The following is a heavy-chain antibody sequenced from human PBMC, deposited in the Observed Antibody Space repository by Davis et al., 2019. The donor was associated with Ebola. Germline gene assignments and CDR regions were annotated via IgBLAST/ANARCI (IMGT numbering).Heavy chain of an antibody. J-gene: IGHJ4*02. CDR2: IVVGSGNT. V-gene: IGHV1-58*02. Sequence: AASVKVSCKASGFTFSSSAMQWVRQARGQRLEWIGWIVVGSGNTNYAQKFQGRVTITSDMSTSTSYLDLSNLRPEDTAVYYCAASAGTVGQFDYWGQGTLVTVSS. CDR3: AASAGTVGQFDY. D-gene: IGHD1-14*01. CDR1: GFTFSSSA.